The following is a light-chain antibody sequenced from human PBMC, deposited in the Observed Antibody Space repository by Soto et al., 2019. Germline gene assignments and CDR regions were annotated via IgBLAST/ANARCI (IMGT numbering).Light chain of an antibody. J-gene: IGKJ5*01. CDR2: GAS. Sequence: EIVLTQSPGIISLSPGERATLSCRASQTVTSNYLAWYQQNPGQAPRLLIYGASSRATGIPDRFSGSGSGTDFSLTISRLEPEDFAVYYCHHYGHGRDTFGPGTRLETK. V-gene: IGKV3-20*01. CDR3: HHYGHGRDT. CDR1: QTVTSNY.